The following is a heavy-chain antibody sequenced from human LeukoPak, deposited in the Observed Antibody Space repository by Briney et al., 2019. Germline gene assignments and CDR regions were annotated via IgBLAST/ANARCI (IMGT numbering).Heavy chain of an antibody. V-gene: IGHV4-4*07. CDR2: IYTSGST. J-gene: IGHJ3*02. CDR1: GGSISSYY. Sequence: SETLSLTCTVSGGSISSYYWSWIRQPAGKGLEWIGRIYTSGSTNYNPSLKSRVTMSVDTSKNQFSLKLSSVTAADTAVYYCAGDRYSWNYYDSSGYYFYGVDAFDIWGQGTMVTVSS. CDR3: AGDRYSWNYYDSSGYYFYGVDAFDI. D-gene: IGHD3-22*01.